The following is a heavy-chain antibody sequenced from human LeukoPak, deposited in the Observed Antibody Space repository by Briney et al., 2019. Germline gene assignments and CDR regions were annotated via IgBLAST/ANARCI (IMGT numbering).Heavy chain of an antibody. CDR3: AELGITMIGGV. D-gene: IGHD3-10*02. J-gene: IGHJ6*04. CDR2: ISGSGAFT. Sequence: ETLSLTCTVSGGSISSSSYYWGWIRQAPGKGLEWVSGISGSGAFTYYADSVKGRFTISRDNSKNTLYLQMNSLRAEDTAVYYCAELGITMIGGVWGKGTTVTISS. V-gene: IGHV3-23*01. CDR1: GGSISSSSYY.